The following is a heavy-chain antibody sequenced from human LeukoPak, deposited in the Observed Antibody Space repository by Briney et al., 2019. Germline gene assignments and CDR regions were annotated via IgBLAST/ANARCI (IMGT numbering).Heavy chain of an antibody. V-gene: IGHV3-64*01. CDR1: GFTFSRYD. J-gene: IGHJ6*03. D-gene: IGHD5-12*01. CDR3: AREHSGYDFPGRDYYYMDV. Sequence: PGGSLRLSCAASGFTFSRYDMHWVRQAPGKGLEYVSTINSDGDSTYYANSVKGRFTISRDNAKNSLYLQMNSLRAEDTAVYYCAREHSGYDFPGRDYYYMDVWGKGTTVTVSS. CDR2: INSDGDST.